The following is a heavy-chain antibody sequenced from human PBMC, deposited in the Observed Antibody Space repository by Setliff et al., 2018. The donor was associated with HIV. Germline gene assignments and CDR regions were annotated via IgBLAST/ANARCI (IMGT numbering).Heavy chain of an antibody. CDR1: GFTFNNYW. CDR2: IKQDGSEK. Sequence: GSLRLSCAASGFTFNNYWMSWVRQIPGKGLEWVANIKQDGSEKYFVDSVRGRFTISRDNAKNSVYLQMNNLKLEDTAVYYCARDLIPPRYKWNYGVDHWGQGTLVTVSS. D-gene: IGHD1-7*01. V-gene: IGHV3-7*01. CDR3: ARDLIPPRYKWNYGVDH. J-gene: IGHJ4*02.